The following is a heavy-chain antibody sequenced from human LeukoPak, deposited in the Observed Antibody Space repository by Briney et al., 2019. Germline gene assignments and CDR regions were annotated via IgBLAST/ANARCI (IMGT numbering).Heavy chain of an antibody. D-gene: IGHD1-26*01. CDR3: AHSVIVGGTLGYFDY. J-gene: IGHJ4*02. Sequence: SGPTLVNPTQTLTLTCSFSGFSLSTSGVGVGWIRQPPGKALEWLALIYLNDDKRYSPSLKSRLTITKDTSKNQVVLTMTNMDPVDTATYCCAHSVIVGGTLGYFDYWGQGTLVTVSS. CDR1: GFSLSTSGVG. CDR2: IYLNDDK. V-gene: IGHV2-5*01.